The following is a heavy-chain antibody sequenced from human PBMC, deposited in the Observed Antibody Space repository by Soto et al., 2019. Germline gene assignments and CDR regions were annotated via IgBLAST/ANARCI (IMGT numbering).Heavy chain of an antibody. V-gene: IGHV4-34*01. CDR3: ARGAGGRYCSGGSCYAYYYMDV. CDR2: INHSGST. J-gene: IGHJ6*03. CDR1: GGSFSGYY. Sequence: SETLSLTCAVYGGSFSGYYWTWIRQPPGKGLEWIGEINHSGSTNYNPSLKSRVTISVDTSKNQFSLKLSSVTAADTAVYYCARGAGGRYCSGGSCYAYYYMDVWGKGTTVT. D-gene: IGHD2-15*01.